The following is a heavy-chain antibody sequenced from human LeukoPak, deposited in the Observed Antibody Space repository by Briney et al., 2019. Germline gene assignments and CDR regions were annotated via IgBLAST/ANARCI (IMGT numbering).Heavy chain of an antibody. CDR2: IIPIFGTA. D-gene: IGHD3-9*01. CDR3: ARDARLGYDILTGYHFEY. CDR1: GGTFSSYA. Sequence: SVKVSCKASGGTFSSYAISWVRQAPGQGLEWMGGIIPIFGTANYAQKFQGRVTITADESTSTAYMELSSLRSEDTAVYYCARDARLGYDILTGYHFEYWGQGTLVTVSS. V-gene: IGHV1-69*01. J-gene: IGHJ4*02.